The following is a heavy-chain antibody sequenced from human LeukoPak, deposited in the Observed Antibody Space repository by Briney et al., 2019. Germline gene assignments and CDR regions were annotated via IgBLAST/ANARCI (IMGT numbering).Heavy chain of an antibody. J-gene: IGHJ4*02. Sequence: PGGSLRLSCAASGFTFSSYSMNWVRQAPGKGLEWVSSISSSSSYIYYADSVKGRFTISRDNAKNSLYLQMNSLRAEDAAVYYCARGSAMVNDYWGQGTLVTVSS. V-gene: IGHV3-21*01. CDR2: ISSSSSYI. CDR1: GFTFSSYS. D-gene: IGHD4/OR15-4a*01. CDR3: ARGSAMVNDY.